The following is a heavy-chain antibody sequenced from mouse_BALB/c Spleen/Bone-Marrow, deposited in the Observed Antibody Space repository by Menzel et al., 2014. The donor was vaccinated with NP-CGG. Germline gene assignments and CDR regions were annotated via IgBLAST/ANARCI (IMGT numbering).Heavy chain of an antibody. CDR3: ARKDYGYNYVMDY. D-gene: IGHD1-2*01. Sequence: EVQLQQSGPELVKPGASVKISCKTSGYTFTEYTMHWVKQSHGKSLEWIGGINPNNGGTIYNQKFKGKATLTVDKSSSTAYMERRSLTSEDSAVYYCARKDYGYNYVMDYRGQGTSVTVSS. J-gene: IGHJ4*01. CDR2: INPNNGGT. V-gene: IGHV1-18*01. CDR1: GYTFTEYT.